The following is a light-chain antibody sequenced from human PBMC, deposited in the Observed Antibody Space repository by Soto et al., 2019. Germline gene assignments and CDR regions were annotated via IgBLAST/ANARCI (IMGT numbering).Light chain of an antibody. Sequence: QSALTQPASVSGSPGQSVTISCTGTSSDVGGYDYVSWYQQHPGTAPKPILYEVNNRPSGVSNRFSGSKSGNTASLIISGLQTEDEANYYCSAYTTSNTLIFGTGTKVTVL. CDR1: SSDVGGYDY. J-gene: IGLJ1*01. V-gene: IGLV2-14*01. CDR2: EVN. CDR3: SAYTTSNTLI.